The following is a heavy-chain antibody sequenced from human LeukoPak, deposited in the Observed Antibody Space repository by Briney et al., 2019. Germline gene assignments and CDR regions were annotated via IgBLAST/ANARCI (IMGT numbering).Heavy chain of an antibody. J-gene: IGHJ4*02. CDR2: ISSSSSYI. CDR3: ARDRDSGYYYFDY. D-gene: IGHD3-22*01. V-gene: IGHV3-21*01. CDR1: GFTFSSYS. Sequence: GGSLRLSCAASGFTFSSYSMNWVRQAPGKGLEWVSSISSSSSYIYYADSVKGRFTISRDNAKNSLYLQMNSLRAEDTAVYYCARDRDSGYYYFDYWGQGTLVTVSS.